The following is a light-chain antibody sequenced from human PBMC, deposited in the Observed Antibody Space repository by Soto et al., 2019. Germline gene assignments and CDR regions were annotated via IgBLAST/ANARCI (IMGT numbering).Light chain of an antibody. CDR3: SSYTSSSTPRV. Sequence: QSALTQPASVSGSPGQSITISCTGTSSDVGGYNYVSWYQQHPGKAPKLMIYDVSNRPSGVSNRFSSSKSGNTASLTISGLQAEDEADYYCSSYTSSSTPRVFGGGTKVTVL. CDR1: SSDVGGYNY. V-gene: IGLV2-14*01. J-gene: IGLJ2*01. CDR2: DVS.